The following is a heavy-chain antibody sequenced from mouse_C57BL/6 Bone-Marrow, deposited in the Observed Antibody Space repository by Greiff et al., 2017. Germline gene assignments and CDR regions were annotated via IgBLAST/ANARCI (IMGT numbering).Heavy chain of an antibody. CDR2: IYPGSGST. Sequence: QVQLQQPGAELVKPGASVKMSCKASGYTFTSYWITWVKQRPGQGLEWIGDIYPGSGSTNYNEKFKSKATLTVDTSSSTAYMQLSSLTSDDSADYSCARSGSGHGFAYWGQGTLVTVAA. J-gene: IGHJ3*01. CDR1: GYTFTSYW. D-gene: IGHD3-2*02. CDR3: ARSGSGHGFAY. V-gene: IGHV1-55*01.